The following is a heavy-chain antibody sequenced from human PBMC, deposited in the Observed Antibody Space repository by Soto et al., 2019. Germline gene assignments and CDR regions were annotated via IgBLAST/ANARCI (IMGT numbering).Heavy chain of an antibody. D-gene: IGHD3-10*01. J-gene: IGHJ6*02. Sequence: GGSLRLSCAASGFTFSSYAMSWVRQAPGKGLEWVSAISGSGGSTYYADSVKGRFTISRDNSKNTLYLQMNSLRAEDTAVYYCARDDRLVRGVNYYYGMDVWGQGTTVTVSS. CDR1: GFTFSSYA. V-gene: IGHV3-23*01. CDR2: ISGSGGST. CDR3: ARDDRLVRGVNYYYGMDV.